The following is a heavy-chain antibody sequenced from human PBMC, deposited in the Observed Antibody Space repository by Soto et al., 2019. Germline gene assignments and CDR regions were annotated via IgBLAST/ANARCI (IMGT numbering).Heavy chain of an antibody. D-gene: IGHD3-9*01. CDR2: IYYSGNT. CDR3: ARTHFDILTGYYFDC. Sequence: SETLSLTCTVSGGTVSGGSISSSYWSWIRQPPGEGLEWVGYIYYSGNTNYNPSLKSRVTISVDMSKNQFSLKLTSVTAADTAVYYCARTHFDILTGYYFDCWGQGTPVTVSS. J-gene: IGHJ4*02. CDR1: GGSISSSY. V-gene: IGHV4-59*01.